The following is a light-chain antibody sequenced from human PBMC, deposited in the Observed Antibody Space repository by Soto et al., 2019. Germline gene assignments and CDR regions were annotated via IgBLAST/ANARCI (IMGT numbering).Light chain of an antibody. J-gene: IGKJ4*01. CDR2: GAS. CDR1: QSVSSSY. V-gene: IGKV3-20*01. CDR3: QQYNSYSVT. Sequence: EIVLKQSPGTLSLSPGERATLSCSASQSVSSSYLAWYQQKPGQAPRLLIYGASSRAPGIPDRFRGSGSGSEFTLTICSLQADDFTTYYCQQYNSYSVTFGGGTKV.